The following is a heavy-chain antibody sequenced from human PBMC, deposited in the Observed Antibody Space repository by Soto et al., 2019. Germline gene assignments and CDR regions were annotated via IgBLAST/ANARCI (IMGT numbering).Heavy chain of an antibody. CDR1: GGYLSSSSY. J-gene: IGHJ4*02. CDR3: ATKNPGSYHFDY. Sequence: QLQLQESGPGLVMPSGTLSLTCAVSGGYLSSSSYWSWVRQPPGQGLEWIGEINQRVSTSYNPSLQSRVIISQDKSKNQCFLNLNSVTAADTAVYYCATKNPGSYHFDYWGQGHLVTVSS. V-gene: IGHV4-4*02. CDR2: INQRVST. D-gene: IGHD3-10*01.